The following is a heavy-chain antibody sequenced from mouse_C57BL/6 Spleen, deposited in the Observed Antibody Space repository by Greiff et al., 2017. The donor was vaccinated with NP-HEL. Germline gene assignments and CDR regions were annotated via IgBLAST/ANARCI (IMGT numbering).Heavy chain of an antibody. CDR3: ARDYGSSYIYAMDY. CDR1: GYTFTSYW. D-gene: IGHD1-1*01. J-gene: IGHJ4*01. Sequence: VQLQQSGAELVKPGASVKLSCKASGYTFTSYWMHWVKQRPGRGLEWIGRIDPNSGGTKYNEKFKSKATLTVDKPSSTAYMQLSSLTSEDSAVYYCARDYGSSYIYAMDYWGQGTSVTVSS. CDR2: IDPNSGGT. V-gene: IGHV1-72*01.